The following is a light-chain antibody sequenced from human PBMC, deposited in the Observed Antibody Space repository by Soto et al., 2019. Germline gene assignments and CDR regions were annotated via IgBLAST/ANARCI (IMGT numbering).Light chain of an antibody. CDR3: CSYAGTTISYV. CDR1: SSDVGSYNY. Sequence: QSALTQPASVSGSPGQSITISCPGTSSDVGSYNYVSWFQHHPGKAPKLIIYEVNKRPSGISDRFSGSKSGNTASLTISGLQAEDEADYYCCSYAGTTISYVFGTGTKVTVL. V-gene: IGLV2-23*02. J-gene: IGLJ1*01. CDR2: EVN.